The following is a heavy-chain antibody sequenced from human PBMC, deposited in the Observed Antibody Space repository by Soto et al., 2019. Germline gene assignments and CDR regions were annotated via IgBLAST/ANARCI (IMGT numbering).Heavy chain of an antibody. J-gene: IGHJ6*02. CDR1: GFTFSSYG. V-gene: IGHV3-30*18. D-gene: IGHD3-10*01. CDR2: ISYDGSNK. Sequence: SLRLSCAASGFTFSSYGMHWVRQAPGKGLEWVAVISYDGSNKYYADSVKGRFTISRDNSKNTLYLQMNSLRAADTAVYYCAKDRARLPRLVPNYYYYGMDVWGQGTTVTVSS. CDR3: AKDRARLPRLVPNYYYYGMDV.